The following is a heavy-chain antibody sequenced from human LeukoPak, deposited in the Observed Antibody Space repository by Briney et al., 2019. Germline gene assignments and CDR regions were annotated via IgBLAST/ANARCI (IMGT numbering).Heavy chain of an antibody. CDR3: AKDTSGSHDAFDI. Sequence: GRSLRLSCVASRFTFEDYDMHWVRQGPGKGLEGVSDINWNSATIVYTDPVKGRFPIVRHNAKNTLYLQMNSLRTEDTALYYCAKDTSGSHDAFDIWGQGTMVTVSS. D-gene: IGHD6-25*01. V-gene: IGHV3-9*01. J-gene: IGHJ3*02. CDR2: INWNSATI. CDR1: RFTFEDYD.